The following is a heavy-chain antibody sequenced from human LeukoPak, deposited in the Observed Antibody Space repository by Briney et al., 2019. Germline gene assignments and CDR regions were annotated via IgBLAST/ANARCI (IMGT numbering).Heavy chain of an antibody. D-gene: IGHD1-1*01. V-gene: IGHV4-59*12. J-gene: IGHJ3*02. CDR2: IYYSGST. CDR1: GGSISSYY. CDR3: ARARRRQHAFDI. Sequence: SETLSLTCTVSGGSISSYYWSWIRQPPGKGLEWIGYIYYSGSTNYNPSLKSRVTISVDTSKNQFSLKLSSVTAADTAVYYRARARRRQHAFDIWGQGTMVTVSS.